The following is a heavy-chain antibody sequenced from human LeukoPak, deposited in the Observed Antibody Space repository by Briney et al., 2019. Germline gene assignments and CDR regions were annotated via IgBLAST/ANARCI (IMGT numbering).Heavy chain of an antibody. CDR2: ISSSSSYI. CDR3: ARDGGHQLLIGNWFDP. V-gene: IGHV3-11*05. Sequence: GGSLRLSCAASGFTFSDYYMSWIRQAPGKGLEWVSSISSSSSYIYYADSVKGRFTISRDNARNSLYLQMNSLRAEDTAVYYCARDGGHQLLIGNWFDPWGQGTLVTVSS. CDR1: GFTFSDYY. J-gene: IGHJ5*02. D-gene: IGHD2-2*01.